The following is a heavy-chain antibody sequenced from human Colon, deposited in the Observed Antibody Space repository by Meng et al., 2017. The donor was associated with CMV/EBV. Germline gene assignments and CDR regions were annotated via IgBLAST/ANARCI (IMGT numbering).Heavy chain of an antibody. CDR1: GGTFTTYT. CDR2: IVPILNSP. CDR3: ARDEACVNGACFLGAY. V-gene: IGHV1-69*08. Sequence: SVKVSCKASGGTFTTYTITWVRQAPGQGLEWMGRIVPILNSPSYAQNFQGRLSITADKSTNTAYMELSSLRSNDTAVYYCARDEACVNGACFLGAYWGQGTLVTVSS. J-gene: IGHJ4*02. D-gene: IGHD2-21*02.